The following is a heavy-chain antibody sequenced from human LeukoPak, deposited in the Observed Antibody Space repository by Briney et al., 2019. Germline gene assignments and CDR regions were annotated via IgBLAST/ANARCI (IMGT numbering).Heavy chain of an antibody. CDR3: ARNPYYFDY. CDR2: ISSSGSTI. CDR1: GFTFSSYE. Sequence: GGSLRLSCAASGFTFSSYEMNWVRQAPGKGLEGVSYISSSGSTIYYADSVKGRFTISRDNAKNSLYLQMNRLRAEDTAVYYCARNPYYFDYWGQGTLVTVSS. J-gene: IGHJ4*02. V-gene: IGHV3-48*03.